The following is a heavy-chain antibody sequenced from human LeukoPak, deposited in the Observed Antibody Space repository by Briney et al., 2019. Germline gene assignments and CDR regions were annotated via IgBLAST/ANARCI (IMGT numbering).Heavy chain of an antibody. V-gene: IGHV3-30*03. CDR1: GFTFSSYG. CDR3: ARDLQGYSSGWSRFDY. CDR2: ISYDGSNK. D-gene: IGHD6-19*01. Sequence: PGRSLRLSCAASGFTFSSYGMHWVRQAPGKGLEWVAVISYDGSNKYYADSVKGRFTISRDNSKNTLYLQMNSLRAEDTAVYYCARDLQGYSSGWSRFDYWGQGTLVTVSS. J-gene: IGHJ4*02.